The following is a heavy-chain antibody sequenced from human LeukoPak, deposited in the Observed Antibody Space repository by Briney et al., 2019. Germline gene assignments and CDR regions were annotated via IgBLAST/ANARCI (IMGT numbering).Heavy chain of an antibody. CDR1: GFTFSNYE. CDR2: ITSSGSGT. D-gene: IGHD6-19*01. J-gene: IGHJ4*02. V-gene: IGHV3-48*03. CDR3: ARHNGWLDY. Sequence: GGSLRLSCAASGFTFSNYEMNWVRLAPGKGLEYLAYITSSGSGTFYADSVKGRFTISRDNAKNTLFLQMNSLRGEDTAIYYCARHNGWLDYWGQGTTATVSS.